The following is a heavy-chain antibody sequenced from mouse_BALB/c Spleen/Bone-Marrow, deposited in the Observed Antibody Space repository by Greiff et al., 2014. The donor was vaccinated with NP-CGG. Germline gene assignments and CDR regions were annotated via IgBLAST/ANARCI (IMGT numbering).Heavy chain of an antibody. V-gene: IGHV3-2*02. Sequence: QSGPGLVKPSQSLSLTCTVTGYSITSDYAWNWIRQFPGNKLEWMGYISYSGSTSYNPSLKSRIPITRDTSKNQFFLQLNSVTTEDTATYYCARSVYYGSSYVDYWGQGTTLTVSS. CDR1: GYSITSDYA. CDR2: ISYSGST. CDR3: ARSVYYGSSYVDY. J-gene: IGHJ2*01. D-gene: IGHD1-1*01.